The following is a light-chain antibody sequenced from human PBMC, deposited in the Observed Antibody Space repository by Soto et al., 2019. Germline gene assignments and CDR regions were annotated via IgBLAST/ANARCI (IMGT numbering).Light chain of an antibody. Sequence: EIVLTQSPGTLSLSPGERATLSCRASQSVSSSYLAWYQQKPGQAPRLLIYGASSRATGIPHRFSGSGAGTDFTLFISRLEPEDFAVYYCQQYGSSPPWTFGQGTKVEIK. CDR1: QSVSSSY. J-gene: IGKJ1*01. CDR3: QQYGSSPPWT. CDR2: GAS. V-gene: IGKV3-20*01.